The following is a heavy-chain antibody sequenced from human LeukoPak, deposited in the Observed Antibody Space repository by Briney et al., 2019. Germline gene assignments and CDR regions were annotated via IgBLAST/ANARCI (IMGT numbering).Heavy chain of an antibody. CDR3: ARGPGPIAGAKNPFDI. D-gene: IGHD1-26*01. J-gene: IGHJ3*02. CDR2: ISYDGSNK. V-gene: IGHV3-30*01. CDR1: GFTFSAYA. Sequence: GVSLRLSCAASGFTFSAYAMHWVRQAPGKGLEWVAVISYDGSNKYYADSVKGRFTISGDKSKDTLYLQMNSLRPEDAAVYYCARGPGPIAGAKNPFDIWGQGTMVTVSS.